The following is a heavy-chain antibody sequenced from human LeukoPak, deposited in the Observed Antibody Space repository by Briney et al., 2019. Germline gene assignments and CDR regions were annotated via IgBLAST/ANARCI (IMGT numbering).Heavy chain of an antibody. V-gene: IGHV3-23*01. CDR3: AKSDRGDSSGYCHY. CDR2: ISGGGGST. J-gene: IGHJ4*02. Sequence: GGSLRLSCTASGFPFRVRWMHWVRQAPGKGLEWVSIISGGGGSTYYADSVKGRFTISRDNSKNTLFLQMNSLRAEDTAVYYCAKSDRGDSSGYCHYWGQGALVTVSS. CDR1: GFPFRVRW. D-gene: IGHD3-22*01.